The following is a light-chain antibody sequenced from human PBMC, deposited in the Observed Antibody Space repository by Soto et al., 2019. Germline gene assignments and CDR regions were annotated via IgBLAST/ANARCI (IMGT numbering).Light chain of an antibody. Sequence: QSALTQPASVSGSPGQSITISCTGTSSDVGSYNLVSWYQQHPGKAPKLMIYEVSKRPSGVSNRFSGSKSGNTASLTISGLQAEDEADYYCCSYAGSRRVFGTGTKLPS. CDR2: EVS. CDR3: CSYAGSRRV. J-gene: IGLJ1*01. CDR1: SSDVGSYNL. V-gene: IGLV2-23*02.